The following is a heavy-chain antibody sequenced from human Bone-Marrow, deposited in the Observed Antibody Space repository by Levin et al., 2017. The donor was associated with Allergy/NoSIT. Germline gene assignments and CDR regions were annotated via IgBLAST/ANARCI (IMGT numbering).Heavy chain of an antibody. CDR1: GGTFSSYA. CDR3: ASDYGGNFARAPGDKYYYYGMDV. V-gene: IGHV1-69*13. J-gene: IGHJ6*02. Sequence: SVKVSCKASGGTFSSYAISWVRQAPGQGLEWMGGIIPIFGTANYAQKFQGRVTITADESTSTAYMELSSLRSEDTAVYYCASDYGGNFARAPGDKYYYYGMDVWGQGTTVTVSS. D-gene: IGHD4-23*01. CDR2: IIPIFGTA.